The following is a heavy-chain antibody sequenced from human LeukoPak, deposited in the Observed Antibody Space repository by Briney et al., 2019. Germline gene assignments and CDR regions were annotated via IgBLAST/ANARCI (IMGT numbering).Heavy chain of an antibody. CDR1: GFTFTTYG. V-gene: IGHV3-21*01. CDR2: ITTGIGYT. Sequence: PGGSLRLSCSASGFTFTTYGMNWVRQAPGKGLEWVSSITTGIGYTYYAALVKGRFTISRDNAKNSLYLEMNGLRVEDTAVYYCARGRYFDLWGRGTLVTVSS. J-gene: IGHJ2*01. CDR3: ARGRYFDL.